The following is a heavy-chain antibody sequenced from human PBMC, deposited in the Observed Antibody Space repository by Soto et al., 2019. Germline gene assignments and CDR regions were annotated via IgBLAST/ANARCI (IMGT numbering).Heavy chain of an antibody. Sequence: QVQLVQSGAEVKKPGSSVRVSCKASGGTIRNYAISWVRQAPGQGLEWIGGIISIFGTTNYAQKFQGSLRIIEDDTTSPDYIAVRCLSSQYMALYYCARSDFCGCDCYAFLDYWVQGTLVAVPS. CDR1: GGTIRNYA. V-gene: IGHV1-69*12. CDR2: IISIFGTT. J-gene: IGHJ4*02. D-gene: IGHD2-21*02. CDR3: ARSDFCGCDCYAFLDY.